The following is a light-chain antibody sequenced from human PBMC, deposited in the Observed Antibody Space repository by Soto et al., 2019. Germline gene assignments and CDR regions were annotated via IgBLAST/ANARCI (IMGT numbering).Light chain of an antibody. CDR2: DVT. V-gene: IGLV2-14*03. CDR3: SSFTSSFTYV. J-gene: IGLJ1*01. CDR1: SSDLDGFTK. Sequence: QSVLTQPASVSGSPGQSIAISCTGTSSDLDGFTKVSWYQHHPDKAPKLMMYDVTNRPSGVSDRFSGSKSGNTASLTISGLQAEDEADYYCSSFTSSFTYVFGSGTKVTVL.